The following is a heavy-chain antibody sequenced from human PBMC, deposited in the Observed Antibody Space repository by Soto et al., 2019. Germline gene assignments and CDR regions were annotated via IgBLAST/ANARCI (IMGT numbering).Heavy chain of an antibody. CDR2: LSWNSGSI. V-gene: IGHV3-9*01. J-gene: IGHJ6*02. CDR1: GFTFDDFD. CDR3: AKGVGAGSLDGMDV. Sequence: LRLSCAASGFTFDDFDMHWVRQVPGGGLGWVSGLSWNSGSITYADSTKGRFTISRDNAKSSLYLQMNSLRAEDTALYCCAKGVGAGSLDGMDVWGQGTTVTVSS. D-gene: IGHD3-3*01.